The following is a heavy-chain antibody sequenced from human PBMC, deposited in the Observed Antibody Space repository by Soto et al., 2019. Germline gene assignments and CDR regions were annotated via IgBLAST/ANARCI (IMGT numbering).Heavy chain of an antibody. D-gene: IGHD4-17*01. CDR1: GFTFSNYG. CDR3: AKGAVTTSLYYFDY. V-gene: IGHV3-30*18. Sequence: QVQLVESGGGVVQPGRSLRLSCAASGFTFSNYGMHWVRQAPGKGLEWVAVISYDGSEKYYAVSVKGRFTISRDNSKNTLYLQMNSLRAEDTAVYYCAKGAVTTSLYYFDYWGQGTLVPVSS. CDR2: ISYDGSEK. J-gene: IGHJ4*02.